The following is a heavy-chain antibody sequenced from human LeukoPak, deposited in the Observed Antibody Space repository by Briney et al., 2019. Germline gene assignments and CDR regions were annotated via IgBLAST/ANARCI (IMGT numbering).Heavy chain of an antibody. D-gene: IGHD5-18*01. Sequence: PGKSLRLSCVASGFTFSSYAMHWVRQAPGKGLEWVAVISDDGTKEYYADSVKGRFTISRDNSRNTVYTSKSTLFLQMNSWRPEDTAVYSCARGKIRYGYGRFDYWGQEFWSPSPQ. J-gene: IGHJ4*01. CDR3: ARGKIRYGYGRFDY. CDR2: ISDDGTKE. CDR1: GFTFSSYA. V-gene: IGHV3-30-3*01.